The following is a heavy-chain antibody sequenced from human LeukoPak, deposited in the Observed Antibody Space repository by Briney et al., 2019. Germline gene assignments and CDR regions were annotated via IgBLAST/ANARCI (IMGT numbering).Heavy chain of an antibody. J-gene: IGHJ4*02. CDR2: ISYDGSNK. CDR3: ARAPSAYYDSSGYHDY. D-gene: IGHD3-22*01. V-gene: IGHV3-30*03. CDR1: GFTFSSYG. Sequence: PGRSLRLSCAASGFTFSSYGMHWVRQAPGKGLEWVAVISYDGSNKYYADSVKGRFTISRDNSKNTLYLQMNSLRAEDTAVYYCARAPSAYYDSSGYHDYWGQGTLVTVSS.